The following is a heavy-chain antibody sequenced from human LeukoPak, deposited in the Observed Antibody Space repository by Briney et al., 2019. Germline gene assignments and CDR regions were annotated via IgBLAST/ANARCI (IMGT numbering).Heavy chain of an antibody. CDR2: IYWDDDR. J-gene: IGHJ4*02. CDR1: GFSLNTRGVG. CDR3: AHRKNCDDSSVFDN. V-gene: IGHV2-5*02. Sequence: SSHTLVKPTQTLTLTCTFSGFSLNTRGVGLGWIRQPPGRALGWLALIYWDDDRRYSPSLKSRTTLTKDTSKNQVVLTMTNMDPVDTATYCCAHRKNCDDSSVFDNWGQRTLVTVSS. D-gene: IGHD3-22*01.